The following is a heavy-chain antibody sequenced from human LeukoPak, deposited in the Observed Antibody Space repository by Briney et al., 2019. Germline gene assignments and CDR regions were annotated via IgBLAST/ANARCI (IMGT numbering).Heavy chain of an antibody. CDR1: GYSISSGYY. J-gene: IGHJ4*02. CDR3: ANLSIDY. D-gene: IGHD3-16*02. CDR2: IYHSGVT. Sequence: SETLSLTCTVSGYSISSGYYWGWIRQPPGKGLEWIGSIYHSGVTYYNPSLKSRVTISVDTSEKQFSLKLNSVTAADTAVYYCANLSIDYWGQGILVTVSS. V-gene: IGHV4-38-2*02.